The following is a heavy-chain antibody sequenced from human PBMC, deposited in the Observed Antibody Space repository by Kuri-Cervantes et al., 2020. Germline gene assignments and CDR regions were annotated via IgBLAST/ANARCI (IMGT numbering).Heavy chain of an antibody. CDR3: AASREYCGGDCPEDY. CDR2: IIPIFGTA. V-gene: IGHV1-69*06. Sequence: SVKVSCKASGGTFSSYAISWVRQAPGQGLEWMGGIIPIFGTANYAQKFQGRVTITADKSTSAAYMELSSLRSEDTAVYYCAASREYCGGDCPEDYWGQGTLVTVSS. CDR1: GGTFSSYA. J-gene: IGHJ4*02. D-gene: IGHD2-21*02.